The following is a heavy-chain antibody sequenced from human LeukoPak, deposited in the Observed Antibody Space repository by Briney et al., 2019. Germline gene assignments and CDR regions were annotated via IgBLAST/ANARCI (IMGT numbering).Heavy chain of an antibody. CDR2: ISYDGSNK. J-gene: IGHJ4*02. V-gene: IGHV3-30-3*01. CDR1: GFTFSSYA. CDR3: ARTLWFGESTD. D-gene: IGHD3-10*01. Sequence: PGGSLRLSCAASGFTFSSYAMHWVRQAPGKGLEWVAVISYDGSNKYYADSVKGRFTISRDNSKNTLYLQMNSLRAEDTAVYYCARTLWFGESTDWGQGTLVTVSS.